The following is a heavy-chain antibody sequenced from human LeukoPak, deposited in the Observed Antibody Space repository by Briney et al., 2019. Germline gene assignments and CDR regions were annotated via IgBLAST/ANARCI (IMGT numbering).Heavy chain of an antibody. D-gene: IGHD6-13*01. Sequence: GGSLRLSCAASGFTFSSYAMHWVRQAPGKGLEWVAVISYDGSNKYYADSVKGRFTISRDNSKNTLYLQMNSLRAEDTAVYYCARADSSSLGFYYRGQGTLVTVSS. CDR2: ISYDGSNK. V-gene: IGHV3-30*04. CDR3: ARADSSSLGFYY. CDR1: GFTFSSYA. J-gene: IGHJ4*02.